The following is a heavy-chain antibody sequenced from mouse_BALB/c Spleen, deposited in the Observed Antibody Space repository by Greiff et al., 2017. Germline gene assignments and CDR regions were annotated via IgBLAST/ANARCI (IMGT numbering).Heavy chain of an antibody. CDR2: INPSSGYT. CDR1: GYTFTSYT. V-gene: IGHV1-4*02. CDR3: ARRGYVNYKGAY. J-gene: IGHJ3*01. Sequence: VQLQQSGAELAKPGASVKMSCKASGYTFTSYTMHWVKQRPGKGLEWIGYINPSSGYTEYNQKFKDKTTLTADKSSSTAYMQLSSLTSEDSAVYYCARRGYVNYKGAYWGQGTLVTVSA. D-gene: IGHD2-1*01.